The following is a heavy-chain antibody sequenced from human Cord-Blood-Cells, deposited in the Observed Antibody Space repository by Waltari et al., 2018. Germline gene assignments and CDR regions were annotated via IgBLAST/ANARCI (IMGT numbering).Heavy chain of an antibody. D-gene: IGHD5-18*01. CDR1: GYTFTGYY. V-gene: IGHV1-2*04. CDR3: AREGGAARTFDY. CDR2: INPNSGGT. Sequence: QVQLVQSGAEVKKPGASVKVSCKASGYTFTGYYMPWVRQAPGQGLEWTGWINPNSGGTKYAQKFQGWVTMNRDTSISTAYMELSRLRSDDTAVYYCAREGGAARTFDYWGQGTLVTVSS. J-gene: IGHJ4*02.